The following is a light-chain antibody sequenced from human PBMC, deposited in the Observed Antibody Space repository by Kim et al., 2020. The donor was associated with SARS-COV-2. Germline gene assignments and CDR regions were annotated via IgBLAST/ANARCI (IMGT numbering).Light chain of an antibody. Sequence: ELTQPPSASGTPGQRVTISCSGSSSNIGTNTVSWYQQFPGTAPKLLIYVDYQRPSGVPDRFSGSRSGTSASLAISGLQSEDEADYYCAAWDDSLNGVVFGGGTQLTVL. CDR1: SSNIGTNT. J-gene: IGLJ2*01. V-gene: IGLV1-44*01. CDR3: AAWDDSLNGVV. CDR2: VDY.